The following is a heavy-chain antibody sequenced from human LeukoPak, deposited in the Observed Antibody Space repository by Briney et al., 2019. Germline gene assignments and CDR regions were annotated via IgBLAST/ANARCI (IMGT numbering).Heavy chain of an antibody. J-gene: IGHJ6*03. D-gene: IGHD6-13*01. CDR3: ARVAAGAEAHTLHYHYMDV. V-gene: IGHV3-21*01. CDR1: GFTFSIYS. Sequence: GGSLRLPCAASGFTFSIYSMSWVRQAPGKGLEWVSSISSTSIYTYYADSVRGRFTISRDNAEKSLYLQINSLGVEDTAVYSCARVAAGAEAHTLHYHYMDVWGKGTTVTVSS. CDR2: ISSTSIYT.